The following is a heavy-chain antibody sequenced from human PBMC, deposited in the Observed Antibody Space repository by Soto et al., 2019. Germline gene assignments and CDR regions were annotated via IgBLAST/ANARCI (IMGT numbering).Heavy chain of an antibody. D-gene: IGHD3-3*01. V-gene: IGHV3-15*01. J-gene: IGHJ6*03. Sequence: GGSLRLSCAASGFTFSNAWMSWVRQAPGKGLEWVGRIKSKTDGGTTDYAAPVKGRFTISRDDSKNTLYLQMNSLKTEDTAVYYCTTTLAGYYDFWSGLDYYYYMDVWGKGTTVTVSS. CDR2: IKSKTDGGTT. CDR3: TTTLAGYYDFWSGLDYYYYMDV. CDR1: GFTFSNAW.